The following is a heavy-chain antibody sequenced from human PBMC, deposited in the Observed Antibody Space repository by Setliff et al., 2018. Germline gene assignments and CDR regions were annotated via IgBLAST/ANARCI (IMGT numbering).Heavy chain of an antibody. Sequence: SVKVSCKASGYTFTNYGVTWVRQAPGQGLEWMGWISPYSGNTYYAPELQGRVTLTTDTSTTTAYLELRSLTSDDTAVYYCSRLVRYCTTTTCQRASGDDYWGQGTLVTVSS. J-gene: IGHJ4*02. D-gene: IGHD2-8*01. V-gene: IGHV1-18*01. CDR3: SRLVRYCTTTTCQRASGDDY. CDR1: GYTFTNYG. CDR2: ISPYSGNT.